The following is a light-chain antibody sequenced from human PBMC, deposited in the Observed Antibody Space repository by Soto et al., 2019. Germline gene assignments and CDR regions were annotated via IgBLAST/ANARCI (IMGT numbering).Light chain of an antibody. J-gene: IGKJ2*02. V-gene: IGKV3-11*01. CDR2: DTY. Sequence: EIVLTQSPGTLSLSPGERATLSCRASQSVGSYVAWYQQKAGQAPRLLIYDTYKRASGIPARFSGSGSGTDFTLTISSLETEDFAVYYCQQRRYGPPGTFGQGTKLEI. CDR3: QQRRYGPPGT. CDR1: QSVGSY.